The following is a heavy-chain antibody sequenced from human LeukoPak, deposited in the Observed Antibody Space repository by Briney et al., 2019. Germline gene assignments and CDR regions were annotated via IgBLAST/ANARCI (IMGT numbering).Heavy chain of an antibody. CDR2: ISYDGSNK. CDR1: GFTLSSYG. D-gene: IGHD2-2*01. Sequence: PGGSLRLSCAASGFTLSSYGMHWVRQAPGKGLEGVEVISYDGSNKYYADSVKGRFTISRDNSKNTLYLQMNSLRAEDTAVYYCATSPSVVVVPAAMVYWGQGTLVTVSS. J-gene: IGHJ4*02. CDR3: ATSPSVVVVPAAMVY. V-gene: IGHV3-30*03.